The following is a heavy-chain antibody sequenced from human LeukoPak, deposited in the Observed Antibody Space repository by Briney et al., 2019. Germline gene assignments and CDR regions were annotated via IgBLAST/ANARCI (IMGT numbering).Heavy chain of an antibody. D-gene: IGHD3-3*01. CDR3: TRAGYYYYSMDV. Sequence: SETLSLTCAVYGGSFSGYYWGWIRQPPGKGLEWIGWIYDDDHTFYNPSLKSRVTISVDTSKNQFSLSLSSVTAADTAVYYCTRAGYYYYSMDVWGQGTTVTVSS. CDR1: GGSFSGYY. V-gene: IGHV4-34*01. CDR2: IYDDDHT. J-gene: IGHJ6*02.